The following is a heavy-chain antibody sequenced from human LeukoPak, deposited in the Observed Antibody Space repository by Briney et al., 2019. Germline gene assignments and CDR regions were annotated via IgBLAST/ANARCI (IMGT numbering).Heavy chain of an antibody. Sequence: GGSLRLSCAASGFTFSSYSMNWIRQAPGKGLEWVSYISSSSSTIYYADSVKGRFTISRDNAKNSLYLQMNSLRAEDTAVYYCASSLWFEEFLPLEWGQGTLVTVSS. CDR2: ISSSSSTI. V-gene: IGHV3-48*01. J-gene: IGHJ4*02. CDR3: ASSLWFEEFLPLE. CDR1: GFTFSSYS. D-gene: IGHD3-10*01.